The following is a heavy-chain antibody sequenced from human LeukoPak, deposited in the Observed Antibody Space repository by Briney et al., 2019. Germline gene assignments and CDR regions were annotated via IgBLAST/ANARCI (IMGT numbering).Heavy chain of an antibody. Sequence: SETLSLTCAVYGGSFSGYYWSWIRQPPGKGLEWIGEINHSGSTNYNPSLKSRVTISVDTSKNQFSLKLSSATAADTAVYYCARGGYSYGKFDYWGQGTLVTVSS. V-gene: IGHV4-34*01. CDR1: GGSFSGYY. D-gene: IGHD5-18*01. CDR3: ARGGYSYGKFDY. CDR2: INHSGST. J-gene: IGHJ4*02.